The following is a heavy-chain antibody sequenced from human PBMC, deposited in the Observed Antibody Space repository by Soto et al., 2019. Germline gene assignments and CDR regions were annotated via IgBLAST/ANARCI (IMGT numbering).Heavy chain of an antibody. D-gene: IGHD3-3*01. Sequence: QVQLQESGPGLVKPSGTLSLTCAVSSGSISSSNWWSWVRQPPGKGLEWIGEIYHSGSTNYNPSPKGRVHISGDKSQNPFSLKLSSVTGAEKAGDYCAKLYDFWSGQSEDMDVWGKGTTVTVSS. CDR3: AKLYDFWSGQSEDMDV. CDR2: IYHSGST. V-gene: IGHV4-4*02. CDR1: SGSISSSNW. J-gene: IGHJ6*03.